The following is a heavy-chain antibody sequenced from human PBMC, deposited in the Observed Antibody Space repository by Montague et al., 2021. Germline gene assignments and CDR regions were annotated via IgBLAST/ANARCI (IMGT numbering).Heavy chain of an antibody. D-gene: IGHD2-21*01. Sequence: SETLSLTCNVSGEPMRDYYWSWIRQSPGKGLERIGYIFGTGDTTYNSSLSRRVTISIDTSKNQFFLELTSVTAADTAVYYCVRRDNMGGAFLDHWGQGRLVTVSS. CDR2: IFGTGDT. CDR3: VRRDNMGGAFLDH. CDR1: GEPMRDYY. V-gene: IGHV4-4*08. J-gene: IGHJ4*02.